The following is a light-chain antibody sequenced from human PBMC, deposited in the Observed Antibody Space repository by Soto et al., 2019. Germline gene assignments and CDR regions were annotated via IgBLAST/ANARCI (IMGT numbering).Light chain of an antibody. CDR3: PQSPEWPLT. CDR2: AAS. V-gene: IGKV1-5*01. CDR1: QSISSW. Sequence: MTESPSTLAACVGGRVSSTCLASQSISSWLAWYQQKPGKAPKLLIYAASTLQSGVPSRFSGSGSGTEFTLTISSLQAEHFAAHYCPQSPEWPLTFAGGTKVDIK. J-gene: IGKJ4*01.